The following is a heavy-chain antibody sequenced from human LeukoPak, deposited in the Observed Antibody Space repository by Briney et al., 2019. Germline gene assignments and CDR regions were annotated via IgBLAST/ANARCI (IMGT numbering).Heavy chain of an antibody. V-gene: IGHV3-21*01. J-gene: IGHJ4*02. CDR3: AKDSPSRTATTEVPVDY. CDR1: GFSFRDYT. CDR2: ISSSSSYI. D-gene: IGHD1/OR15-1a*01. Sequence: PGGSLRLSCAASGFSFRDYTMNWVRQAPGKGLEWVASISSSSSYIYFANSVRGRFSISRDNAKNSLYQQMNSLRAEDTAVYYCAKDSPSRTATTEVPVDYWGQGTLVTVSS.